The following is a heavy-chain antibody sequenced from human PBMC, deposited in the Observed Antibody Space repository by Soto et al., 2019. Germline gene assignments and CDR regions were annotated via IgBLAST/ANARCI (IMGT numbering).Heavy chain of an antibody. Sequence: ASVKVSCKASGYTFTGYYMHWVRQAPGQGLEWMGWINPNSGGTNYAQKVQGRVTMTRDTSISTAYMELSRLRSDDTAVYYCAQYCSSTSCYLWGQGTTVTVS. D-gene: IGHD2-2*01. J-gene: IGHJ6*02. CDR2: INPNSGGT. CDR1: GYTFTGYY. V-gene: IGHV1-2*02. CDR3: AQYCSSTSCYL.